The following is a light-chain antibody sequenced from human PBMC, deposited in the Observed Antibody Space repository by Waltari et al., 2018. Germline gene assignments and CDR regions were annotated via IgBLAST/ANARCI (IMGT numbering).Light chain of an antibody. Sequence: QSGLTQPASVSGSPGQSITISCTGTSSDVGAYNYISWYQQHPGKAPQLMIYEVSNRPSGVSNRFSGSKSGNTASLTISGLQAEDEADYYCSSYTSASTLVFATGTKVTVL. CDR3: SSYTSASTLV. CDR2: EVS. V-gene: IGLV2-14*01. J-gene: IGLJ1*01. CDR1: SSDVGAYNY.